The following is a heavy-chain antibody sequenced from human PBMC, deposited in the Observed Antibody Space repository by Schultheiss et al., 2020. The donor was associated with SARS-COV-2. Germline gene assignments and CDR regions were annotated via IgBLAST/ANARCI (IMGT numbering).Heavy chain of an antibody. J-gene: IGHJ4*02. CDR1: GFTFSSYG. CDR2: IWYDGSNK. CDR3: ARDEGRGTYRPFDY. Sequence: GGSLRLSCAASGFTFSSYGMHWVRQAPGKGLEWVAVIWYDGSNKYYADSVKGRFTISRDNSKNTLYLQVNSLRAEDTAVYYCARDEGRGTYRPFDYWGQGTLVTVSS. V-gene: IGHV3-33*08. D-gene: IGHD1-7*01.